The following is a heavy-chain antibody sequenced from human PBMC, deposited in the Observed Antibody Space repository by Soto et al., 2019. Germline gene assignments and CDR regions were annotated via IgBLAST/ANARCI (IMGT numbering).Heavy chain of an antibody. J-gene: IGHJ4*02. V-gene: IGHV5-51*01. D-gene: IGHD2-15*01. CDR3: ARPPLPGYSIHFNS. Sequence: GESLTISCKASDHIFIGYCIGWVRQLPGKGLEWMGIVYPRDSDTRYSPSFQGQVTISADRSTGTAFLQWRSLKASDTALYYCARPPLPGYSIHFNSWGQGTLVTVSS. CDR2: VYPRDSDT. CDR1: DHIFIGYC.